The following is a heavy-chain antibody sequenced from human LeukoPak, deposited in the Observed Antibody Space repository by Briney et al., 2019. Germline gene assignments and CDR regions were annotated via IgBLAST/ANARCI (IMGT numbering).Heavy chain of an antibody. V-gene: IGHV5-51*01. CDR2: IYPADFET. Sequence: GESLKISCQGSGYSFTNYWIGGVRQVPGKGLEWMGIIYPADFETRYSPSFQGHVTISADKSINTAYLQWSSLRVSDTAIYYCVTTLYSGIYGDAFDVWAQGTMVTVSS. J-gene: IGHJ3*01. CDR1: GYSFTNYW. CDR3: VTTLYSGIYGDAFDV. D-gene: IGHD1-26*01.